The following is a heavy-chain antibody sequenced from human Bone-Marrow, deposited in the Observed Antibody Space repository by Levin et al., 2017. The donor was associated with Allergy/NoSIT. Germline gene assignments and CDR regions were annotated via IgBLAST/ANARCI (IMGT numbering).Heavy chain of an antibody. J-gene: IGHJ3*02. CDR3: AKDQIDNYDSSGYETGGFDS. CDR1: GFTFSSYA. V-gene: IGHV3-23*01. CDR2: ISGSGGST. D-gene: IGHD3-22*01. Sequence: GGSLRLSCAASGFTFSSYAMSWVRQAPGKGLEWVSAISGSGGSTYYADSVKGRFTISRDNSKNTLYLQMNSLRAEDTAVYYCAKDQIDNYDSSGYETGGFDSWGQGRMVTGSS.